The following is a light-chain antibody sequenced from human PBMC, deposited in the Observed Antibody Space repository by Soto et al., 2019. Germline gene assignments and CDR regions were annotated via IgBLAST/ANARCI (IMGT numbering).Light chain of an antibody. J-gene: IGKJ5*01. Sequence: DIQMTQSPSSLSASIGDRVTITCRASQSIGTILNWYQQKPGKAPKVLIYAASSLQSGVPSRFSGSGSGTDLTLTTSTLQPDDFATYYCQQSYYNPCFAPGTPLEIK. CDR2: AAS. CDR1: QSIGTI. V-gene: IGKV1-39*01. CDR3: QQSYYNPC.